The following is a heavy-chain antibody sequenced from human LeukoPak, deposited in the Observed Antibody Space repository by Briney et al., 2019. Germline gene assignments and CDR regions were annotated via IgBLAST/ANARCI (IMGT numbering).Heavy chain of an antibody. D-gene: IGHD6-13*01. Sequence: GGSLRLTCAASGFTLTSYEMNWVRLAPGKGLEWISYISRTGNSIYYADSVKGRFTVSRDSAKNSLYLQMNSLRAEDTAVYYCARGPYSSNRYVDYWGQGTLVTVAS. V-gene: IGHV3-48*03. J-gene: IGHJ4*02. CDR3: ARGPYSSNRYVDY. CDR1: GFTLTSYE. CDR2: ISRTGNSI.